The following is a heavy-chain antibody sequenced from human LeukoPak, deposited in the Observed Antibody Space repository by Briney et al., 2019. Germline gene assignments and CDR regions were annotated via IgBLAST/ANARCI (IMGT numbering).Heavy chain of an antibody. J-gene: IGHJ4*02. CDR1: GFTFSGHN. CDR2: VSISSGTI. CDR3: ARAMSTFGGVRNYFDS. Sequence: GGSLRLSCAASGFTFSGHNMNWVRQAPGKGLEWIAFVSISSGTIYYADSVNGRFRISRDNDKSSLDLEMNSLRAEDTAVYYCARAMSTFGGVRNYFDSWGQGTLVTVSS. D-gene: IGHD3-16*01. V-gene: IGHV3-48*04.